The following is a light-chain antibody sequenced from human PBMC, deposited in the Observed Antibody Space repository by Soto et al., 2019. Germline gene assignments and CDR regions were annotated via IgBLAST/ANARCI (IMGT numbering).Light chain of an antibody. V-gene: IGLV2-14*01. CDR3: NSFRVSHLYV. CDR2: EVT. J-gene: IGLJ1*01. CDR1: SSDIGGYNA. Sequence: QSVLTQPASVSGSPGQTITISCTGTSSDIGGYNAVSWYQHHPGKAPKLIIYEVTHRPSGVSDRFSASKSGNTASLTISGLQAEDEADYYCNSFRVSHLYVFGTGTKDTV.